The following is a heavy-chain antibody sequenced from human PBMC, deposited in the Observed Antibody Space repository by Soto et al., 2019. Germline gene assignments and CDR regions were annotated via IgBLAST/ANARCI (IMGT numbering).Heavy chain of an antibody. J-gene: IGHJ5*02. D-gene: IGHD1-26*01. V-gene: IGHV4-61*01. CDR1: GDSVSSDRYF. CDR2: ISYTGDT. CDR3: ARIVVGATVDL. Sequence: VQLRESGPGLLKASETLSLTCSVPGDSVSSDRYFWTWIRQPPGKGLEWIAYISYTGDTNYNPSLKSRVTISVDTSRNQFSLTLTSVTAADTAVYFCARIVVGATVDLWGQGSLVTVSS.